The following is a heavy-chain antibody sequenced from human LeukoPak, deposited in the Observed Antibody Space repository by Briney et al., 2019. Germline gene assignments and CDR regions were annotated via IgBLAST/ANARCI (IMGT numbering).Heavy chain of an antibody. Sequence: GASVKVSCKASGYTFTSYYMHWVRQAPGQGLEWMGIINPSGGSTSYAQKFQGRVTMTRDTSTSTVYMELSSLRSEDTAVYYCAKSREEIRGLDAFDIWGQGTMVTVSS. CDR2: INPSGGST. J-gene: IGHJ3*02. CDR3: AKSREEIRGLDAFDI. CDR1: GYTFTSYY. D-gene: IGHD5-24*01. V-gene: IGHV1-46*01.